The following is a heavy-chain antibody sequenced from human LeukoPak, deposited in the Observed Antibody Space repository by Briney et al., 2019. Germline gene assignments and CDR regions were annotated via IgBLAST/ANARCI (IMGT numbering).Heavy chain of an antibody. CDR2: INPSGGST. CDR1: GYTFTSYY. CDR3: ARDNSVGDIAWWFDP. D-gene: IGHD3-9*01. Sequence: GASVKVSCMASGYTFTSYYMHWVRQAPGQGLEWMGIINPSGGSTSYAQKFQGRVTMTRDTSTSTVYMELSSLRSEDTAVYYCARDNSVGDIAWWFDPWGQGTLVTVSS. V-gene: IGHV1-46*01. J-gene: IGHJ5*02.